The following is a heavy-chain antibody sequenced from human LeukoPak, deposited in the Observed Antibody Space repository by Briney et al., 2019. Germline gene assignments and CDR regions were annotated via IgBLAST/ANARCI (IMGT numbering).Heavy chain of an antibody. CDR1: GYTFTGYY. CDR2: INPNSGGT. CDR3: ARGIAVAGIHTNLGY. Sequence: ASVKVSCKASGYTFTGYYIHWVRQAPGQGLEWMGRINPNSGGTNYAQQFQGRVTMTRDTSVSTAYMELSRLRSDDTAVYYCARGIAVAGIHTNLGYWGQGTLVTVSS. J-gene: IGHJ4*02. V-gene: IGHV1-2*06. D-gene: IGHD6-19*01.